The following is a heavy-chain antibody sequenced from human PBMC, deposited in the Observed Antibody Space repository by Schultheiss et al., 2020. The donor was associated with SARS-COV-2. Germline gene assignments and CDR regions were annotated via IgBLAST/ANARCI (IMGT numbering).Heavy chain of an antibody. V-gene: IGHV3-21*01. Sequence: GESLKISCAASGFTFSSYSMNWVRQAPGKGLEWVSSISSSSSYIYYADSVKGRFTISRDNAKNSLYLQMNSLRAEDTAVYYCAKSDYYDSSGYPDYWGQGTLVTVSS. CDR1: GFTFSSYS. J-gene: IGHJ4*02. CDR3: AKSDYYDSSGYPDY. D-gene: IGHD3-22*01. CDR2: ISSSSSYI.